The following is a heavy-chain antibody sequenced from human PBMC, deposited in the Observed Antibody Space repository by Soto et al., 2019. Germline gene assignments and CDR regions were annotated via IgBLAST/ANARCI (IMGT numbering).Heavy chain of an antibody. D-gene: IGHD3-3*01. J-gene: IGHJ6*01. CDR1: GFTFSDYD. V-gene: IGHV3-11*01. CDR2: ISSSGSTI. Sequence: GGSLRLSCAASGFTFSDYDMSWIRQAPGKGLEWVSYISSSGSTIYYADSVKGRFTISRDNAKNSLYLQMNSLRAEDTAVYYCARDRTIFEVVIWSRCYGMGVWGQGTTVTVFS. CDR3: ARDRTIFEVVIWSRCYGMGV.